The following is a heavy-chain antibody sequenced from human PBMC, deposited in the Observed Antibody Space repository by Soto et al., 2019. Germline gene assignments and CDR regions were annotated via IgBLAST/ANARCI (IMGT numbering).Heavy chain of an antibody. CDR3: ARQYCRSTSCYIGWFDP. CDR2: IDPSDSYT. CDR1: GYSFTNYW. V-gene: IGHV5-10-1*01. Sequence: GESLKISCKGSGYSFTNYWISWVRQMPGKGLEWMGRIDPSDSYTKHSPSFQGHVTISADKSISTAYLQWSSLKASDTAMYYCARQYCRSTSCYIGWFDPWGQGTLVTVSS. D-gene: IGHD2-2*02. J-gene: IGHJ5*02.